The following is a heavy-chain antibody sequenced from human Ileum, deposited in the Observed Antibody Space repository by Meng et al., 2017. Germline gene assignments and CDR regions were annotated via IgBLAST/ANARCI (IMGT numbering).Heavy chain of an antibody. CDR2: VYCSGTT. J-gene: IGHJ4*02. CDR3: ARGQTDTIISHPHSGFDY. CDR1: GASMSSYY. D-gene: IGHD3-10*01. Sequence: SETLSLTCTVSGASMSSYYWTWIRQPAGKGLEWIGCVYCSGTTIYNPSLKSRVTMSIDTSKNQFSLKLDSVTAADTAVYYCARGQTDTIISHPHSGFDYWGQGTLVTVSS. V-gene: IGHV4-4*07.